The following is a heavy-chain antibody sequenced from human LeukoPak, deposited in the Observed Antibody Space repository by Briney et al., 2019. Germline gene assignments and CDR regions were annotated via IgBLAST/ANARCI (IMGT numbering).Heavy chain of an antibody. CDR1: GFTFSSYA. J-gene: IGHJ4*02. D-gene: IGHD6-6*01. CDR3: AKVSKSSSSPYYFDY. Sequence: RGSLRLSCAASGFTFSSYAMRWVRQAPGRALEWVSAISGSGGSTYYADSVKGRFTISRDNSKNTLYLQMNSLRAEDTAVYYCAKVSKSSSSPYYFDYWGQGTLVTVSS. CDR2: ISGSGGST. V-gene: IGHV3-23*01.